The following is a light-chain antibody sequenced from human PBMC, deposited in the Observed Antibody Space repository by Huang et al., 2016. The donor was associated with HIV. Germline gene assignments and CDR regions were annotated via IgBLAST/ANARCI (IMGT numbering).Light chain of an antibody. J-gene: IGKJ1*01. Sequence: IVLTQSPGTLSLSPGDRATLTCRASQSVSGNYLGWYQQRPGQAPRLLIYGASSRATGIPDRFSGSGSGTDFTLTITRLEHEDFAVYYCQQHGSSPTFGQGTKVEIK. CDR3: QQHGSSPT. V-gene: IGKV3-20*01. CDR2: GAS. CDR1: QSVSGNY.